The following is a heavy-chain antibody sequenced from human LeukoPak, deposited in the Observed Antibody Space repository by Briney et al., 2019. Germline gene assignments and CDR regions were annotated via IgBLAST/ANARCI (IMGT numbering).Heavy chain of an antibody. D-gene: IGHD1-1*01. V-gene: IGHV4-4*07. Sequence: SETLSLTCTVSGGSISSYYWSWIRQPAGKGLEWIGRIYTSGITNYNPSLKSRVTMSVDTSKNQFSLKLTSVTAADTAVYYCARANWNLNYFDYWGQGTLVTVSS. CDR1: GGSISSYY. CDR3: ARANWNLNYFDY. J-gene: IGHJ4*02. CDR2: IYTSGIT.